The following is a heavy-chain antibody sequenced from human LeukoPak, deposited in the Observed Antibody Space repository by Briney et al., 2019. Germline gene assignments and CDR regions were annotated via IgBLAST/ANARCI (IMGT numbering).Heavy chain of an antibody. CDR2: ISSSSSYI. CDR1: GFTFSSYS. J-gene: IGHJ6*03. CDR3: AGVVPAAGYYYYYMDV. D-gene: IGHD2-2*01. V-gene: IGHV3-21*01. Sequence: GGSLRLSCAASGFTFSSYSMNWVRQAPGKGLEWVSSISSSSSYIYYADSVKGRFTISRDNAKNSLYLQMNSLRAEDTAVYYCAGVVPAAGYYYYYMDVWGKGTTVTVSS.